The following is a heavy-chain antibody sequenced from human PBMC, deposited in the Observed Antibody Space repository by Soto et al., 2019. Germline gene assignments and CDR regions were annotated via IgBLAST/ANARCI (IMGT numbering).Heavy chain of an antibody. Sequence: GGSLRLSCAASGFTFSSYGMHWVRQAPGKGLEWVAVISYDGSNKYYADSVKGRFTISRDNSKNTLYLQMNSLRAEDTAVYYCAKDGHGGPQYCSGGSCYLLNYYYHGMDVWGQGTTVTVSS. CDR2: ISYDGSNK. D-gene: IGHD2-15*01. V-gene: IGHV3-30*18. J-gene: IGHJ6*02. CDR1: GFTFSSYG. CDR3: AKDGHGGPQYCSGGSCYLLNYYYHGMDV.